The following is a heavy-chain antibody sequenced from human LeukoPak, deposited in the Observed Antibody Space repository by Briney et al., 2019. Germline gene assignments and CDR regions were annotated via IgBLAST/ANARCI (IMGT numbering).Heavy chain of an antibody. D-gene: IGHD3-22*01. CDR2: IYSRGSA. J-gene: IGHJ5*02. V-gene: IGHV4-4*07. CDR1: GDSISYFY. Sequence: SETLSLTCSVSGDSISYFYWSWIRQAAGKGLEWIGRIYSRGSADYNASLKSRVTMSVDTSKNQLSLKVISVTAADTAVYYCARRGYYYDSSGYPDGGWFDPWGQGTLVTVSS. CDR3: ARRGYYYDSSGYPDGGWFDP.